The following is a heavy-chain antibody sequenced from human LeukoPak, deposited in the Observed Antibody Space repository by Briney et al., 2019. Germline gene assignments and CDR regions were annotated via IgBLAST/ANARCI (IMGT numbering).Heavy chain of an antibody. CDR2: FRGSGGNT. D-gene: IGHD6-19*01. CDR1: GFTFRSYP. V-gene: IGHV3-23*01. CDR3: AKDNQWRIRRNYFDY. Sequence: PGGSLRLSCAAPGFTFRSYPLSGAGPAQGKGVEWVELFRGSGGNTYYADSVKGRCTIPRDNSKNTLHLQMNSLRAEDRAVYYCAKDNQWRIRRNYFDYWGQGTLVTVSS. J-gene: IGHJ4*02.